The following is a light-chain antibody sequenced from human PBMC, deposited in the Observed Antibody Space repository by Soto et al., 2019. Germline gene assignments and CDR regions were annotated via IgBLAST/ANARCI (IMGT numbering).Light chain of an antibody. CDR2: AAS. CDR3: QHASSFPPT. Sequence: DIQMTQSPSTVSASVGEGVTITCRASQPISSWLAWFRQRPGKAPELLIYAASTLHSGVPSRFSGSGSVTDFALTISGLQPEEFATYYCQHASSFPPTFGQGTRVDIK. CDR1: QPISSW. J-gene: IGKJ2*01. V-gene: IGKV1-12*01.